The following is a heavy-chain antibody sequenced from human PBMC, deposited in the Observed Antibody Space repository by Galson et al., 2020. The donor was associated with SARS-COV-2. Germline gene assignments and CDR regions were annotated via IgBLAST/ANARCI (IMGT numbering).Heavy chain of an antibody. CDR2: ISGSGSTM. CDR1: GFTFSDYY. CDR3: ARETNWNLDY. V-gene: IGHV3-11*01. J-gene: IGHJ4*02. Sequence: TGGSLRLSCAASGFTFSDYYMTWIRQAPGKGLEWVSCISGSGSTMYYADSVKGRFTISRDNAKNSLYLQMNSLRAEDTAVYYCARETNWNLDYWGQGTLVTVSS. D-gene: IGHD1-1*01.